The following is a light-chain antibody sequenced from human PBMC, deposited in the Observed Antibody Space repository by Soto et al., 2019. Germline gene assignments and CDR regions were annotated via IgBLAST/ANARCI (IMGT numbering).Light chain of an antibody. J-gene: IGKJ5*01. V-gene: IGKV3-20*01. Sequence: EIVLTQSPGTLSLSQGERATLSCRAIQSVIGRQLAWYQHKPGQAPRLLIYGVSTRATGIPDRFTGSGSGTDFTLTISRLEPEDFAVYYCQQYGSSPPITFGQGTLLEIK. CDR3: QQYGSSPPIT. CDR1: QSVIGRQ. CDR2: GVS.